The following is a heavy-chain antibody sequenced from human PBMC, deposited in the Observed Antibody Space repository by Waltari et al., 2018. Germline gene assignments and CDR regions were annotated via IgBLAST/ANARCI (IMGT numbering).Heavy chain of an antibody. Sequence: QVQLQESGPGLVKPSQTLSLTCSVSGGSISSGGYYWSWVRQRPEKGLEWLGYIFYSGATYYNPSLRSRLSMSVDTSHNQFSLKLTSVTAADTAVYYCARAGANGPILVFLDFWGQGSLVTVSS. D-gene: IGHD2-21*01. CDR1: GGSISSGGYY. CDR3: ARAGANGPILVFLDF. V-gene: IGHV4-31*03. J-gene: IGHJ4*02. CDR2: IFYSGAT.